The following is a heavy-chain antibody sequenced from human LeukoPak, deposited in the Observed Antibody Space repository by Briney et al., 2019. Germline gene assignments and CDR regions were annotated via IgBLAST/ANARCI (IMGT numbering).Heavy chain of an antibody. CDR1: GFTVSSNS. D-gene: IGHD5-18*01. Sequence: GGSLRLSCAASGFTVSSNSMSWVRQAPGKGLEWVSVIYSGGSTKYADSVKGRFTISRDKSKNTLYLQMNNLRAEDTAVYYCARVVDTVIWPGWFDPWGQGTLVTVSS. J-gene: IGHJ5*02. V-gene: IGHV3-53*01. CDR3: ARVVDTVIWPGWFDP. CDR2: IYSGGST.